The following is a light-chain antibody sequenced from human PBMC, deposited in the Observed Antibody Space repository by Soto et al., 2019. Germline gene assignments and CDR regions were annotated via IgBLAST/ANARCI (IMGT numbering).Light chain of an antibody. CDR1: QSVSSN. Sequence: EIVMTQSPATLSVSPGERVTLSCRASQSVSSNVAWYQQKPGQAPRLLIYVASTRATGIPARFSGSGSGTDFTLTISSLEPEDFAVYYCQQRSNWPTFGQGTRLEIK. CDR2: VAS. CDR3: QQRSNWPT. V-gene: IGKV3-11*01. J-gene: IGKJ5*01.